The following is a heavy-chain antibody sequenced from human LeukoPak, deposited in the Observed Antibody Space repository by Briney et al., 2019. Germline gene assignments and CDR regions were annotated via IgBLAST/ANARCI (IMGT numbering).Heavy chain of an antibody. CDR3: AKDRPTVTTGDDY. Sequence: PGGSLRLSCAASGFTFSSYGMHWVRQAPGKGLEWVAFIRYDGSNKYYADSVRGRFTISRDSSKNTLYLQMNSLRAEDTAVYYCAKDRPTVTTGDDYWGQGTLVTVSS. V-gene: IGHV3-30*02. CDR1: GFTFSSYG. D-gene: IGHD4-17*01. J-gene: IGHJ4*02. CDR2: IRYDGSNK.